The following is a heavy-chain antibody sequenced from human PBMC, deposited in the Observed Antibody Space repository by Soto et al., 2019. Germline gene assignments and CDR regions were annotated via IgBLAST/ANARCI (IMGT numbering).Heavy chain of an antibody. Sequence: QVQLVESGGGVVQPGRSLRLSCAASEFTFSNYGMHWVRQAPGKGLEWVAVILNAGSNRYHADSVKDRFTISRDNSKNTLYLKMNSLRAEDTAVYYCARDDEYSGNGMDVWGQGTTVTVS. V-gene: IGHV3-33*01. J-gene: IGHJ6*02. CDR1: EFTFSNYG. CDR2: ILNAGSNR. D-gene: IGHD3-10*01. CDR3: ARDDEYSGNGMDV.